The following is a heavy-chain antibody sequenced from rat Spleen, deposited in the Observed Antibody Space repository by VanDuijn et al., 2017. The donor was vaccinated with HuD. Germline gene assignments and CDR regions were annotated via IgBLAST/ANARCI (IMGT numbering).Heavy chain of an antibody. CDR2: IVFDSSGV. V-gene: IGHV5-7*01. CDR3: ARANYGGYNY. J-gene: IGHJ2*01. CDR1: GFTFSDYY. D-gene: IGHD1-11*01. Sequence: EVQLVESGGGLVQPGRSLKLSCAASGFTFSDYYMAWVRQAPKKGLEWVASIVFDSSGVYYRNSVKGRFTLSRDNTRNTLYLQMDGLKSEDTAIYYCARANYGGYNYWGQGVMVTVSS.